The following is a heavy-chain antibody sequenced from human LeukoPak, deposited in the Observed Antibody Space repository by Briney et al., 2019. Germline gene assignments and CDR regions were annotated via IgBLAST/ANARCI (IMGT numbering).Heavy chain of an antibody. D-gene: IGHD3-10*01. Sequence: SETLSLTCTVSGGSISSYYWSWIRQPPGKGLEWIGYIYYSGSTNYNPSLRSRVTISVDTSKNQFSLKLSSVTAADTAVYYCARDRVLWFGELYLDVWGKGTTVTVSS. J-gene: IGHJ6*03. CDR2: IYYSGST. CDR1: GGSISSYY. CDR3: ARDRVLWFGELYLDV. V-gene: IGHV4-59*12.